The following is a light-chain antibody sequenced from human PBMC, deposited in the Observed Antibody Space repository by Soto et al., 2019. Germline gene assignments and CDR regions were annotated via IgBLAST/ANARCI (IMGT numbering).Light chain of an antibody. CDR2: DVS. CDR3: CSYTRSGTLI. J-gene: IGLJ1*01. CDR1: SSAIGDYNY. Sequence: QSVLTQPASVSGSPGQSITISCVGTSSAIGDYNYVSWYQQHPGKVPKVIIYDVSNRPSGVSYRFSGTKSGNTASLTVSGLQAEDEADYYCCSYTRSGTLIFGTGTKVTVL. V-gene: IGLV2-14*01.